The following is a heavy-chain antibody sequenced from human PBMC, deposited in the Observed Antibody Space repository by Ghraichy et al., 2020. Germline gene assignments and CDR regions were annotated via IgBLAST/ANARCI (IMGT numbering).Heavy chain of an antibody. V-gene: IGHV3-53*01. CDR2: IYSDGKT. J-gene: IGHJ4*02. Sequence: GESLNISCAVSGFIVSKKYMNWVRQAPGKGLEWVSVIYSDGKTYYADSVKGRFTISRDNSKNTLYLQMNSLRAEDTAVYYCVKLASSSRSDYWGQGTLVTVSS. CDR3: VKLASSSRSDY. D-gene: IGHD6-13*01. CDR1: GFIVSKKY.